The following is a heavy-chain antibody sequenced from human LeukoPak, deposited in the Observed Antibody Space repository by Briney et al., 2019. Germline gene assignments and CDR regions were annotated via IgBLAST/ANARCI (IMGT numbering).Heavy chain of an antibody. D-gene: IGHD2-2*01. CDR3: VRGRVASTMYYFDY. Sequence: GGSLRLSCAASGFTLNNYWMHWVRQAPGKGLVWVSRINTDGTSTSYADSVKGRFTISRDNAKNTLYLQMNSLRAEDTAMYYCVRGRVASTMYYFDYWGQGTLVTVSS. V-gene: IGHV3-74*01. J-gene: IGHJ4*02. CDR2: INTDGTST. CDR1: GFTLNNYW.